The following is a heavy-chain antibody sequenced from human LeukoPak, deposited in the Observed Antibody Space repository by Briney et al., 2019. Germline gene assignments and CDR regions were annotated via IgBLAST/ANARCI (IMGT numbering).Heavy chain of an antibody. CDR2: IYYSAST. CDR1: GGSISSGGYY. V-gene: IGHV4-31*03. D-gene: IGHD4-11*01. J-gene: IGHJ5*02. CDR3: SRGGDYSNSPWKWFDP. Sequence: SETLSLTCTASGGSISSGGYYWSWIRQHPGKGLEWIGYIYYSASTHYNPSLKTRGTISVDTSKNQFSLKLSSVTAADTAVYYCSRGGDYSNSPWKWFDPWGQGTLVTVSS.